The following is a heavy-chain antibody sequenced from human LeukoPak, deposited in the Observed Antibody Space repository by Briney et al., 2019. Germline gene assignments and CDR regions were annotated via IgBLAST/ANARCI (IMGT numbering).Heavy chain of an antibody. J-gene: IGHJ6*03. CDR2: IYYSGST. CDR1: GGSISSGGYY. Sequence: PSETLSLTCTVSGGSISSGGYYWSWIRQHPGKGLEWIGYIYYSGSTYYNPSLKSRVTISVDTSKNQFSLKLRSVTAADTAVYYCARVGRGHGVKAWVPGNCYYYYMDVWGKGTTVTVSS. CDR3: ARVGRGHGVKAWVPGNCYYYYMDV. V-gene: IGHV4-31*03. D-gene: IGHD4-23*01.